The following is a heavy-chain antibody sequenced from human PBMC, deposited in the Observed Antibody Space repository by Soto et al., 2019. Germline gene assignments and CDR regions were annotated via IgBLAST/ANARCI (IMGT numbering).Heavy chain of an antibody. CDR1: GGTFSSYT. J-gene: IGHJ3*02. V-gene: IGHV1-69*02. CDR2: IIPILGIA. CDR3: ASGLTLVGAFDI. D-gene: IGHD3-9*01. Sequence: QVQLVQSGAEVKKPGSSVKVSCKASGGTFSSYTISWVRQAPGQGLEWMGRIIPILGIANYAQKFQGRVTITADKSMSTAYMELSSLRSEDTAVYYCASGLTLVGAFDIWGQGTMVTVSS.